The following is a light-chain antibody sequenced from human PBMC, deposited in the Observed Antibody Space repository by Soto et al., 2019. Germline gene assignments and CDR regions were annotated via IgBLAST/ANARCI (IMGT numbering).Light chain of an antibody. Sequence: QSVLTQPPSASGTPGQRVTISCSGSSSNIGNNSVCWYQHIPGTAPTVLIYSNNQRPSGVPDRFSGSKSATSASLAISGRRSEDEADYYCAAWDDSLRGHLVFGRGTKVTVL. V-gene: IGLV1-47*02. CDR2: SNN. CDR1: SSNIGNNS. J-gene: IGLJ2*01. CDR3: AAWDDSLRGHLV.